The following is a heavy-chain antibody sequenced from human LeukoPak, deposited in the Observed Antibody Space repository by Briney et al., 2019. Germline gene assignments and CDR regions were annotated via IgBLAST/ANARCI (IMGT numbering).Heavy chain of an antibody. CDR3: ARTPRGGYYGMDV. Sequence: GASVKVSCKASGYTFTGYYMHWVRQAPGQGLEWMGWINPNSGGTSYAQKFQGWVTMTRDTSISTAYMELSRLRSDDTAVYYCARTPRGGYYGMDVWGQGTTVTVSS. D-gene: IGHD3-10*01. CDR1: GYTFTGYY. CDR2: INPNSGGT. V-gene: IGHV1-2*04. J-gene: IGHJ6*02.